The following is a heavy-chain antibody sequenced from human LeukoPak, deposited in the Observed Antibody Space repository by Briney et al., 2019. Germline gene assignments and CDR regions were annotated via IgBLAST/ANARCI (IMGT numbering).Heavy chain of an antibody. CDR1: GYTFTSYA. CDR3: ARLGSSGYHDY. J-gene: IGHJ4*02. CDR2: INPNSGGT. V-gene: IGHV1-2*02. Sequence: ASVKVSCKASGYTFTSYAMNWVRQAPGQGLEWMGWINPNSGGTNYAQKFQGRVTMTRDTSISTAYMELSRLRSDDTAVYYCARLGSSGYHDYWGQGTLVTVSS. D-gene: IGHD3-22*01.